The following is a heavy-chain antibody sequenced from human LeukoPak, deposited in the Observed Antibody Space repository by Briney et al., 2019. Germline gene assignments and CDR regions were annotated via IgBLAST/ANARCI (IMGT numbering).Heavy chain of an antibody. D-gene: IGHD2-15*01. CDR1: GASIRSYY. J-gene: IGHJ4*01. CDR3: AREGRSSTPGY. CDR2: ISSGGNT. V-gene: IGHV4-4*07. Sequence: NPSETLSLTCTVSGASIRSYYWSWIRQPAGKKLEWIGRISSGGNTDYNPSLRSRLTMSVDTSKNQFPLKLNSVTAADTAVYYCAREGRSSTPGYWGQGTLVTVSS.